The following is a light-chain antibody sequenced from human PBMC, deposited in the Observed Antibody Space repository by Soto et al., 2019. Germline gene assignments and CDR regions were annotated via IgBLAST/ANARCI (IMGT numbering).Light chain of an antibody. CDR3: SSYTTSGTPV. J-gene: IGLJ3*02. CDR1: SSDVGGYNY. CDR2: EVS. Sequence: QSALTQPASVSGSRGQSITISCTGTSSDVGGYNYLSWYQQHPGKAPRDMIYEVSNRPSGVSNRFSGSKSGNTASLTISGLQAEDEADYFCSSYTTSGTPVFGGGTKLTVL. V-gene: IGLV2-14*01.